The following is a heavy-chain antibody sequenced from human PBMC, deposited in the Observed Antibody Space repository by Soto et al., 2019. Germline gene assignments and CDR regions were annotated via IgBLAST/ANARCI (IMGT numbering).Heavy chain of an antibody. D-gene: IGHD3-9*01. Sequence: TLSLTCTVSGVSLISGDFYWTWFRQHPGKGLEWIGYSYYSGSTYYNPSLKSRVTISVDTSKNQFSLKLSSVTAADTAVYYCARDDILPGQAYGIHVWGQGTTVTVSS. CDR1: GVSLISGDFY. J-gene: IGHJ6*02. V-gene: IGHV4-30-4*01. CDR3: ARDDILPGQAYGIHV. CDR2: SYYSGST.